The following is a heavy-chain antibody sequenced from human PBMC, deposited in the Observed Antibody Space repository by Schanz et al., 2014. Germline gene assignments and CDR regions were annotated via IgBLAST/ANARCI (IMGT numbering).Heavy chain of an antibody. CDR2: TSGSGSTA. CDR1: GFTFFGSFA. J-gene: IGHJ5*01. CDR3: AKDLYNYGIFDS. D-gene: IGHD3-16*01. V-gene: IGHV3-23*01. Sequence: EVQLLESGGGLVQPGGSLRLSCVASGFTFFGSFAMSWVRQAPGKGLEWVSGTSGSGSTADYADSVKGRFTISRDNSRKTLYLQMNSLRADDTAVYYCAKDLYNYGIFDSWGQGTLVTVSS.